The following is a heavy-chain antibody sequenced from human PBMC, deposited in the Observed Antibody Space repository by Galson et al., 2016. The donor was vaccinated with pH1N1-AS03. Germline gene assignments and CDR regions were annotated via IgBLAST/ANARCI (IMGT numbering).Heavy chain of an antibody. V-gene: IGHV5-51*01. CDR1: GYSFTNHW. J-gene: IGHJ6*02. Sequence: QSGAEVKKPGESLQISCKGSGYSFTNHWIAWGRQMPGKGLEWMGFIYPVDSDTRYSPSFQGQVTISADKSVTTAYLQWSSLKASDTAISYCARHREYQVLSSAMDVWGQGTTVTVSS. CDR2: IYPVDSDT. CDR3: ARHREYQVLSSAMDV. D-gene: IGHD2-2*01.